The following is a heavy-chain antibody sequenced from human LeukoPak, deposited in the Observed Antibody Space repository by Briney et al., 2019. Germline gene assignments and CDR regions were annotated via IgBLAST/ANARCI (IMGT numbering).Heavy chain of an antibody. Sequence: GSSVKVSCKASGGTFSSYAISWVRQAPGQGLEWMGRIIPILGIANYAQKFQGRVTITADKSTSTAYMELSSLRSEDTAVYYCARFLGTGVPDYWGQGTLVTVSS. J-gene: IGHJ4*02. V-gene: IGHV1-69*04. D-gene: IGHD2-2*01. CDR1: GGTFSSYA. CDR2: IIPILGIA. CDR3: ARFLGTGVPDY.